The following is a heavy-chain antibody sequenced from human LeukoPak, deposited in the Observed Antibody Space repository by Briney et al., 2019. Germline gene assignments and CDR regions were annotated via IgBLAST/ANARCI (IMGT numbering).Heavy chain of an antibody. CDR1: GFTFSSYV. Sequence: PGGSLRLSRAASGFTFSSYVMHWVRQAPGKGLEWVAFIRYDGTNRYYADSVKGRFTISRDNSKNTLYLQMNSLRAEDTAVYYCAKSTIVGATVDAFDIWGQGTMVTVSS. J-gene: IGHJ3*02. CDR2: IRYDGTNR. D-gene: IGHD1-26*01. V-gene: IGHV3-30*02. CDR3: AKSTIVGATVDAFDI.